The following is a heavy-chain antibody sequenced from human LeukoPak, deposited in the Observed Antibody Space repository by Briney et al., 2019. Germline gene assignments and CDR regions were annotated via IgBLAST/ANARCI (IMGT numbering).Heavy chain of an antibody. Sequence: GASVKVSCKASGYTFTGYYMHWVRQAPGQGLEWMGWINPNSGGTNYAQKFQGRVTMTRDTSISTAYMELSRLRSDDTAVYYCARDTYYYDSSGSHGSYFDYWGQGTLVTVSS. CDR3: ARDTYYYDSSGSHGSYFDY. J-gene: IGHJ4*02. CDR1: GYTFTGYY. D-gene: IGHD3-22*01. V-gene: IGHV1-2*02. CDR2: INPNSGGT.